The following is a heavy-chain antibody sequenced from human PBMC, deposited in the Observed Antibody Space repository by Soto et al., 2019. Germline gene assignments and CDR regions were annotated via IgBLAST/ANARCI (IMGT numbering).Heavy chain of an antibody. J-gene: IGHJ3*02. CDR3: ARGVVWLQFLGAFDI. CDR2: ISYDGSTK. D-gene: IGHD5-12*01. CDR1: GFTFSSYT. Sequence: QVQLVESGGGVVQPGRSLRLSCAASGFTFSSYTMHWVRQAPGKGLEWVAVISYDGSTKYYADSVKGRFTFSRDNSKNTLYLQMNSLRTEDTAVYYCARGVVWLQFLGAFDIWGQGTMVTVSS. V-gene: IGHV3-30-3*01.